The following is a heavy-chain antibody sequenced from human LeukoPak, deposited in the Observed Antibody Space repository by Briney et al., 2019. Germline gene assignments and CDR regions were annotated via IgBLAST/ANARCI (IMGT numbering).Heavy chain of an antibody. CDR3: ATGYSSKDLFDP. V-gene: IGHV1-24*01. CDR2: FDPEDGET. D-gene: IGHD6-19*01. CDR1: GYTLTELS. J-gene: IGHJ5*02. Sequence: ASVKVSCKVSGYTLTELSMHWVRQAPGKGLEWMGGFDPEDGETIYAQKFQGRVTMTEDTSTDTAYMELSSLRSEDTAVYYCATGYSSKDLFDPWGQGTLVTVSS.